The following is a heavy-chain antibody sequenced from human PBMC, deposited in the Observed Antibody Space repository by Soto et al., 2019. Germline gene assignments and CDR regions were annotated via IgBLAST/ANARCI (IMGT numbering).Heavy chain of an antibody. CDR1: RYTFTKYF. CDR2: INPNSGGT. CDR3: ARDPRYLAAAGTFPVSGYYYGMDV. D-gene: IGHD6-13*01. V-gene: IGHV1-2*04. Sequence: GASVKVSCKASRYTFTKYFTQWVRQAPGQGLEWMGWINPNSGGTNYAQKFQGWVTMTRDTSISTAYMELSRLRSDDTAVYYCARDPRYLAAAGTFPVSGYYYGMDVWGQGTTVTVSS. J-gene: IGHJ6*02.